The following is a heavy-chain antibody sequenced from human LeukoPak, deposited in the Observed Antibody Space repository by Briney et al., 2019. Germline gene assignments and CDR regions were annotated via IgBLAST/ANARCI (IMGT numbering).Heavy chain of an antibody. CDR3: ARGRGYSSSWS. CDR1: GGTFSSYA. J-gene: IGHJ4*02. D-gene: IGHD6-13*01. V-gene: IGHV1-69*06. CDR2: IIPIFGTA. Sequence: ASVKVSCKASGGTFSSYAISWARQAPGQGLEWMGGIIPIFGTANYAQKFQGRVTITADKSTSTAYMELSSLRSEDTAVYYCARGRGYSSSWSWGQGTLVTVSS.